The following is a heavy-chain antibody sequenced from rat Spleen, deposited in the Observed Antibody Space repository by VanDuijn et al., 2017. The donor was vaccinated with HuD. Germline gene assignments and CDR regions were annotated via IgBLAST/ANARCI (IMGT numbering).Heavy chain of an antibody. CDR3: TRFYYDVSYYPDW. Sequence: EVQLVESDGGLVQPGRSLKLSCAASGFTFSDYDMAWVRQAPKKGLEWVASIIDTGDNTYYPDSVKGRFTISRENAKNTLYLQMNSLRSEDTATYYCTRFYYDVSYYPDWWGQGVMVTVSS. J-gene: IGHJ2*01. V-gene: IGHV5S13*01. CDR1: GFTFSDYD. D-gene: IGHD1-12*02. CDR2: IIDTGDNT.